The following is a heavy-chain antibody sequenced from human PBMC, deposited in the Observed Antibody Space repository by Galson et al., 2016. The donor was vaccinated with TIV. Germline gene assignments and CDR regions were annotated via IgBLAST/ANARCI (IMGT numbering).Heavy chain of an antibody. CDR2: INPKTGAT. CDR1: GYSFTGYF. CDR3: ARSDSYYKYALDV. D-gene: IGHD3-10*01. J-gene: IGHJ3*01. V-gene: IGHV1-2*02. Sequence: SVKVSCKASGYSFTGYFMHWVRQAPGQGLEWMGWINPKTGATTYAQEFQGRITMTRDTSARTVYMDLNRLQSDDTAVYYCARSDSYYKYALDVWGQVTTVTVSS.